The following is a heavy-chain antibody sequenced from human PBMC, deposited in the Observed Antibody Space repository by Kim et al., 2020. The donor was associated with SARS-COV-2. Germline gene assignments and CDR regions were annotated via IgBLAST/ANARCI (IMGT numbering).Heavy chain of an antibody. Sequence: QKFQGRVTITADESTSTAYMELSSLGSENTAVYYCARDGGYSGYESAFDIWGQGTMVTVSS. CDR3: ARDGGYSGYESAFDI. J-gene: IGHJ3*02. V-gene: IGHV1-69*01. D-gene: IGHD5-12*01.